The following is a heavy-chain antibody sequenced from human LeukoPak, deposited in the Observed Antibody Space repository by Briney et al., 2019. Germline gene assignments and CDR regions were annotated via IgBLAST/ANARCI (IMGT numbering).Heavy chain of an antibody. V-gene: IGHV4-59*01. J-gene: IGHJ6*03. CDR1: GGSIRSYY. CDR3: ARDDYGEYMDV. CDR2: IYYSGST. D-gene: IGHD4-17*01. Sequence: SETLSLTCTVSGGSIRSYYWSWIRQPPGKGLEWIGYIYYSGSTNYNPSLKSRVTISVDTSKNQFSLKLSSVTAADTAVYYCARDDYGEYMDVWGKGTTVTVSS.